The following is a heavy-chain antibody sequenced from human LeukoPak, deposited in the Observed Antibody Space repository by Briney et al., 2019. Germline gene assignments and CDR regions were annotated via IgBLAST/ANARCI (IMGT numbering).Heavy chain of an antibody. CDR2: INPHSGKT. D-gene: IGHD4-17*01. CDR1: GYTFTSYD. J-gene: IGHJ5*02. CDR3: ARLSSHYGDYKVDP. Sequence: ASVKVSCKASGYTFTSYDINWVRRATGQGLEWMGWINPHSGKTGYAQKFQGRVTMTTDTSASTAYMELSSLRSEDTAVYYCARLSSHYGDYKVDPWGQGTLVTVSS. V-gene: IGHV1-8*01.